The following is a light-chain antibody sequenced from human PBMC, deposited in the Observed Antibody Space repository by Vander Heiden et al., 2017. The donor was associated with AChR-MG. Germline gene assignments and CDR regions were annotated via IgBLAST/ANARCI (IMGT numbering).Light chain of an antibody. CDR3: QSYDSSNVV. CDR2: EDN. Sequence: NFMLTQPHPVSESPGKTVTISCTRSSGSIASNYVQWYQQRPGSAPTTMIYEDNRRPSGVPDRFSGSIDSSSTSASLTISGLKTEDEADYYCQSYDSSNVVFGGGTKLTVL. CDR1: SGSIASNY. J-gene: IGLJ2*01. V-gene: IGLV6-57*04.